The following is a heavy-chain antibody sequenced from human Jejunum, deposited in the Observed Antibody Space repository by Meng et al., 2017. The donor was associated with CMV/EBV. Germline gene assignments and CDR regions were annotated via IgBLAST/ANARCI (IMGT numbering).Heavy chain of an antibody. CDR1: GFTFSSYE. CDR2: IKEDGSEK. J-gene: IGHJ6*02. CDR3: ARDRSRFGMDV. Sequence: AASGFTFSSYEMNWVRQAPGKGLEWVANIKEDGSEKYYVDSVKGRFTISRDKAKSSLFMQMNNLKAEDTAVYYCARDRSRFGMDVWGQGTTVTVSS. V-gene: IGHV3-7*01. D-gene: IGHD2-2*01.